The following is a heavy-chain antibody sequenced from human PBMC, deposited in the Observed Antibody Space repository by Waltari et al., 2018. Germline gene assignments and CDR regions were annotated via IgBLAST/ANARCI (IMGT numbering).Heavy chain of an antibody. CDR3: VRGYPDIVATISDY. D-gene: IGHD5-12*01. Sequence: QLQLQESGPGLVKPSETLSLTCTVSRSSIRNNNYYWGGVRQPPGKGLEWIGRFYKSGTTYYNPSLKSRVTISVDTSNNQFSLKLNSVTAADTAVYYCVRGYPDIVATISDYWGQGTLVIVSS. CDR1: RSSIRNNNYY. V-gene: IGHV4-39*07. CDR2: FYKSGTT. J-gene: IGHJ4*02.